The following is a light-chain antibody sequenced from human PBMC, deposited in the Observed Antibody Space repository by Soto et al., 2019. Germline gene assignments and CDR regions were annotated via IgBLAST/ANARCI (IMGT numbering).Light chain of an antibody. J-gene: IGKJ1*01. V-gene: IGKV3-15*01. CDR3: QQYNNWPPWT. CDR2: VAS. CDR1: QSVSNN. Sequence: EIVMTQSPATLSVSPGERATLSCRASQSVSNNLAWYQQKPGQAPRLLIYVASTRATGIPARFSGIGSGTEFTLTISSLQSEDFAFYYCQQYNNWPPWTFGQGPKEEIK.